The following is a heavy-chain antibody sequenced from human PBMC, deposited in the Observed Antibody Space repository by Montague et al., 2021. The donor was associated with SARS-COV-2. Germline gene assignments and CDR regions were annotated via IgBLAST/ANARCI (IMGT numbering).Heavy chain of an antibody. V-gene: IGHV4-31*03. D-gene: IGHD1-14*01. J-gene: IGHJ4*02. CDR2: LYYNGMT. Sequence: TLSLTCSVSGGSISSGGHYWTWIRQRPGGDLEWLGYLYYNGMTHYSPSLKSRAPFSLDTSKNQFSLKLTSATATDSALYFCARSLPGNQFQFDYWGQGALVTVSS. CDR3: ARSLPGNQFQFDY. CDR1: GGSISSGGHY.